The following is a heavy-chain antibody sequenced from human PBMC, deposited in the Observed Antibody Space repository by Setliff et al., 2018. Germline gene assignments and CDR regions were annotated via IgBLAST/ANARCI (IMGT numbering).Heavy chain of an antibody. V-gene: IGHV1-69*10. Sequence: SVKVSCKASGGTFSSYAISWVRQAPGQGLEWMGGIIPILGIANYAQKFQGRVTITADKSTSTAFMELSSLRSEDTAVYYCARDLITGTTEYYYGMDVWGQGTTVTVSS. J-gene: IGHJ6*02. CDR1: GGTFSSYA. CDR2: IIPILGIA. D-gene: IGHD1-20*01. CDR3: ARDLITGTTEYYYGMDV.